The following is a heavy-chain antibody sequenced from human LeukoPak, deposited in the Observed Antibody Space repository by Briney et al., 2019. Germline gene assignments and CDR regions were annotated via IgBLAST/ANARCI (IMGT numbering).Heavy chain of an antibody. CDR3: ARGSLGSGRFDP. CDR1: GGSLSSYF. CDR2: IYYSGST. V-gene: IGHV4-59*08. D-gene: IGHD3-10*01. Sequence: SETLSLTCSVSGGSLSSYFWTWIRQPPGKGLEWIGYIYYSGSTKSNRSLKSRVTMSVDTSKNQFSLKLSSVTAADTAVYYCARGSLGSGRFDPWGQGTLVTVSS. J-gene: IGHJ5*02.